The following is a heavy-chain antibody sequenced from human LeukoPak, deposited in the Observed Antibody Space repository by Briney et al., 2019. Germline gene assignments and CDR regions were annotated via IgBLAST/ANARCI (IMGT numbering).Heavy chain of an antibody. J-gene: IGHJ4*02. V-gene: IGHV4-4*02. D-gene: IGHD3-22*01. CDR2: IYHSGST. CDR3: ARGQDYDSSGYYFDY. Sequence: SGTLSLTCAVSGGSISSSNWWSWVRPPPGKGLEWIGEIYHSGSTNYNPSLKSRVTISVDKSKNQFSLKLSSVPAADTAVYYCARGQDYDSSGYYFDYWGQGTLVTVSS. CDR1: GGSISSSNW.